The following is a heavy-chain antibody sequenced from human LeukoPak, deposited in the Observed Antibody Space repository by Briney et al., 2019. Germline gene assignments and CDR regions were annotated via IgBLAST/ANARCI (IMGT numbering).Heavy chain of an antibody. CDR2: INQDGSEK. V-gene: IGHV3-7*01. Sequence: PGGSLRLSCAASGFAFSTYWMSWVRQAPGKGLEWVANINQDGSEKYYVDSVKGRFTISRDNAKNSLYLQMSSLRAEDTAVYYCARDRGAAGTGPLDYWGQGTLVTVSS. CDR1: GFAFSTYW. J-gene: IGHJ4*02. CDR3: ARDRGAAGTGPLDY. D-gene: IGHD6-13*01.